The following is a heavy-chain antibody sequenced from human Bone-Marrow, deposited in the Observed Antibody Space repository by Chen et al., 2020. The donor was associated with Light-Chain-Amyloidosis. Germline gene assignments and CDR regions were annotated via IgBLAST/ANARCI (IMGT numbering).Heavy chain of an antibody. CDR2: IYPDYSDS. Sequence: EVQLEKSGPEVKKPGESLKISCKGSGYTFPNYWIGWVRQMPGKGLEWMGVIYPDYSDSRYSPSCEGQVTISADKSNTTAYLQWRSLKASDSAMYYCARRRDGYNLDYWGQGTLVTVSS. V-gene: IGHV5-51*01. CDR1: GYTFPNYW. J-gene: IGHJ4*02. D-gene: IGHD5-12*01. CDR3: ARRRDGYNLDY.